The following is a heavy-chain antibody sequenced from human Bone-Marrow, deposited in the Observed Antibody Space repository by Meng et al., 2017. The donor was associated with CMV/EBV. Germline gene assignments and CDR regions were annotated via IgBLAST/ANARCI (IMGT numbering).Heavy chain of an antibody. CDR3: ARVGSSRGYYFDY. CDR1: GFTFSSYA. D-gene: IGHD1-26*01. V-gene: IGHV3-30-3*01. Sequence: GESLKISCAASGFTFSSYAMHWVRQAPGKGLEWVAVISYDGSNKYYADSVKGRFTISRDNSKNTLYLQMNSLRAEDTAVYSCARVGSSRGYYFDYWGQGTLVTVSS. J-gene: IGHJ4*02. CDR2: ISYDGSNK.